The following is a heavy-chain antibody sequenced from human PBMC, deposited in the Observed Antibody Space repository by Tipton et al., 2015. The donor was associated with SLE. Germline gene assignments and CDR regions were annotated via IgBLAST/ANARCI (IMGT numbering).Heavy chain of an antibody. CDR2: IYHSGST. Sequence: TLSLTCTVSGYSISSGYYWGWIRQPPGKGLEWIGSIYHSGSTYYNPSLKSRVTISVDTSKNQFSLKLSSVTAADTAVYYCASAGDGYKYAFDIWGQGTMVTVSS. D-gene: IGHD5-24*01. CDR3: ASAGDGYKYAFDI. CDR1: GYSISSGYY. V-gene: IGHV4-38-2*02. J-gene: IGHJ3*02.